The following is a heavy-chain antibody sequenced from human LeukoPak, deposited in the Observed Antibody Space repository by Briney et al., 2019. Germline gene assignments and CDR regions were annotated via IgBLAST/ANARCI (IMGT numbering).Heavy chain of an antibody. CDR1: GYTFTVKF. Sequence: ASVKVSCKASGYTFTVKFLHWLRQAPGQGLEWMGGIEPNSGGAVYGQKFRGRVTVTRDTSVSTAYMELSRLRSDDTAVYYCAIENHYDSSGYSKAFDYWGQGTLVTVPS. D-gene: IGHD3-22*01. V-gene: IGHV1-2*02. CDR2: IEPNSGGA. J-gene: IGHJ4*02. CDR3: AIENHYDSSGYSKAFDY.